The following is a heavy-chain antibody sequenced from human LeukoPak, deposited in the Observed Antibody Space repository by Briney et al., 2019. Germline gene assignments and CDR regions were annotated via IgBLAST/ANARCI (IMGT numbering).Heavy chain of an antibody. CDR3: AREEEGDAFDI. Sequence: GGSLRLSCAASGFTFDDYAMHWVRQAPGKGLEWVSGISWNSGSIGYADSVKGRFTISRDNAENSLYLQMNSLRAEDTALYYCAREEEGDAFDIWGQGTMVPSLQ. V-gene: IGHV3-9*01. CDR1: GFTFDDYA. J-gene: IGHJ3*02. CDR2: ISWNSGSI.